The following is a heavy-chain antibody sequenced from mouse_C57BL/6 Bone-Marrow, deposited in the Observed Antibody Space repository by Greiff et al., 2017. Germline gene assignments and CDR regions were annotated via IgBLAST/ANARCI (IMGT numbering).Heavy chain of an antibody. J-gene: IGHJ4*01. CDR3: AREGDGMDYYAMDY. CDR1: GYSITSGYY. CDR2: ISYDGSN. V-gene: IGHV3-6*01. Sequence: EVKLEESGPGLVKPSPSLSLTCSVTGYSITSGYYWNWIRQFPGNKLEWMGDISYDGSNNYNPSLKNRISITRDTSKNQFFLKLNSVTTEDTATYYCAREGDGMDYYAMDYWGQGTSVTVSS. D-gene: IGHD2-1*01.